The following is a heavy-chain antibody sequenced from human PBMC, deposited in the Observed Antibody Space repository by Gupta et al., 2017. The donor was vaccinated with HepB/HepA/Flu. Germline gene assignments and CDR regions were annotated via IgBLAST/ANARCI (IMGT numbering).Heavy chain of an antibody. CDR1: GFTFRNYA. J-gene: IGHJ6*02. Sequence: QVQLVESGGGVVQPGRSLRLSCAASGFTFRNYAIHWVRQAPGKGLEWVALISYDGNNDYYSDAGKGRFTVSRDNSSNTVYLQIKSLINEDMGLYFCAREVVPDGTVHHYKCGMDVWGQGTKVTVSS. CDR3: AREVVPDGTVHHYKCGMDV. V-gene: IGHV3-30*04. CDR2: ISYDGNND. D-gene: IGHD2-8*01.